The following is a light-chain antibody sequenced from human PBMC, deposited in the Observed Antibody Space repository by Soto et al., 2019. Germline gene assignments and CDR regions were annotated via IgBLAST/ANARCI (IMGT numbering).Light chain of an antibody. CDR1: QDISSW. J-gene: IGKJ1*01. CDR3: QQTNSFPRT. CDR2: AAS. Sequence: DIQMTQSPSSFSASVGDTVTITWRASQDISSWLAWYQQKPGKAPNLLIYAASSLQSGVPSRFSGSGSGTDFTLTINSLQPEDIATYYCQQTNSFPRTFGQGTKV. V-gene: IGKV1-12*01.